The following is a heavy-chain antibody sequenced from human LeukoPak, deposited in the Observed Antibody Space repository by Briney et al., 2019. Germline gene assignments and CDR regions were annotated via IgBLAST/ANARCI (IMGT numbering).Heavy chain of an antibody. CDR3: ARDSGIAVAGTAANDAFDI. J-gene: IGHJ3*02. D-gene: IGHD6-19*01. V-gene: IGHV3-7*01. CDR2: IKQDGSEK. CDR1: GFTFSSYW. Sequence: GGSLRLSCAASGFTFSSYWMSWVRQAPGKGLEWVANIKQDGSEKYYVDSWKGRFTISRDNAKNSLYLQMHSLRAEDTAVYYCARDSGIAVAGTAANDAFDIWGQGTMVTVSS.